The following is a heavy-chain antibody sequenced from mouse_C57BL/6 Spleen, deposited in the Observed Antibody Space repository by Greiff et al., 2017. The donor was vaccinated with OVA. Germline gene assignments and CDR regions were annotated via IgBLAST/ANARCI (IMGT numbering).Heavy chain of an antibody. CDR2: IHPNSGST. Sequence: VQLQQPGAELVKPGASVKLSCKASGYTFTSYWMHWVKQRPGQGLEWIGMIHPNSGSTNYNEKFKSKATLTVDKSSSTAYMQLSSLTSEDSAVYYCARNGDYGEFAYWGQGTLVTVSA. CDR1: GYTFTSYW. V-gene: IGHV1-64*01. D-gene: IGHD2-4*01. CDR3: ARNGDYGEFAY. J-gene: IGHJ3*01.